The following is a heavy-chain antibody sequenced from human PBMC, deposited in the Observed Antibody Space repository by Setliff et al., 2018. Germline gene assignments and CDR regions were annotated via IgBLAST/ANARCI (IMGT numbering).Heavy chain of an antibody. Sequence: GASVKVSCKASGGTFKNYGISWVRQAPGQGLEWMGGIIPLFGTTNYAQEFQGRVTITTDESTNTAYMELSSLRSEDTAMYYCAREKVVVVSATSYHYYMDVWGKGTTVTVSS. J-gene: IGHJ6*03. CDR1: GGTFKNYG. CDR2: IIPLFGTT. CDR3: AREKVVVVSATSYHYYMDV. V-gene: IGHV1-69*05. D-gene: IGHD2-15*01.